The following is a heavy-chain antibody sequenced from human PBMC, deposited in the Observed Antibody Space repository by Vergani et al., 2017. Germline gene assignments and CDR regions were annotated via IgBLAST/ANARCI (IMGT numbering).Heavy chain of an antibody. D-gene: IGHD3-10*01. CDR1: GFTFTNFA. J-gene: IGHJ4*02. CDR3: AKDARYYYGSGNPFDY. CDR2: ISGSGGFT. Sequence: EVQLLESGGNLVQPGGSLRLSCAASGFTFTNFAMTWVRQAPGEGLEWVSGISGSGGFTYYADSVKGRFTISRDNSKNTLYLQMNSLRAEDTAVYYCAKDARYYYGSGNPFDYWGQGTLVTVSS. V-gene: IGHV3-23*01.